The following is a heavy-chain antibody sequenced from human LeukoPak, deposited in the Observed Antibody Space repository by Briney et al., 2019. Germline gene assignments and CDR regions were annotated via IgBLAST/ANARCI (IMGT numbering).Heavy chain of an antibody. V-gene: IGHV1-46*01. CDR3: ARVRSWGSQNDY. D-gene: IGHD3-16*01. CDR1: GYTFTTYF. CDR2: INPSGGST. Sequence: ASVKVSCKASGYTFTTYFIHWVRQAPGQGLEWMGIINPSGGSTSYAQKFQGRVTMTRDTSTSTVYMELSSPRSEDTAVYYCARVRSWGSQNDYWGQGTLVTVSS. J-gene: IGHJ4*02.